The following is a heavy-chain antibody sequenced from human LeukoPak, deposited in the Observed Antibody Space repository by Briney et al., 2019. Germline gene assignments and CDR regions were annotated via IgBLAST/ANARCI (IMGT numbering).Heavy chain of an antibody. CDR3: ARGTNGVK. D-gene: IGHD2-8*01. V-gene: IGHV4-39*07. J-gene: IGHJ4*02. Sequence: KPSETLSLTCTVSGGSISSSSYYWGWIRQPPGKGLEWIGSIYYSGSTYYNPSLKSRVTISVDTSKNQFSLKLSSVTAADTAVYYCARGTNGVKWGQGTLVTVSS. CDR2: IYYSGST. CDR1: GGSISSSSYY.